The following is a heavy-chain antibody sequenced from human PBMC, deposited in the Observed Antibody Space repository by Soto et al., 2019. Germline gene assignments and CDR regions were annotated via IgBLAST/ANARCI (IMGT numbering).Heavy chain of an antibody. D-gene: IGHD3-22*01. CDR2: IDPSDSYT. CDR3: ARHPYYDSSGYYPNYFDY. Sequence: PGESLKISCKGSGYSFTSYWISWVRQMPGKGLEWMGRIDPSDSYTNYSPSFQGHVTISADKSISTAYLQWSSLKASDTAMYYCARHPYYDSSGYYPNYFDYWGQGTLVTV. V-gene: IGHV5-10-1*01. J-gene: IGHJ4*02. CDR1: GYSFTSYW.